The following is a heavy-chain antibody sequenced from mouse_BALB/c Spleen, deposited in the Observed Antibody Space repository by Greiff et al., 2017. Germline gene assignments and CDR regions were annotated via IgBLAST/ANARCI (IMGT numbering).Heavy chain of an antibody. J-gene: IGHJ2*01. V-gene: IGHV5-9-4*01. CDR3: ARDYYGSSYYFDY. Sequence: DVKLVESGGGLVKPGGSLKLSCAASGFTFSSYAMSWVRQSPEKRLEWVAEISSGGSYTYYPDTVTGRFTISRDNAKNTLYLEMSSLRSEDTAMYYCARDYYGSSYYFDYWGQGTTLTVSS. CDR1: GFTFSSYA. D-gene: IGHD1-1*01. CDR2: ISSGGSYT.